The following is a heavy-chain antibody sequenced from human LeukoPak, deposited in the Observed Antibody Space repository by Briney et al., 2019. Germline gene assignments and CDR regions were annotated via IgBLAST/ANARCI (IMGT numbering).Heavy chain of an antibody. CDR3: ARRAVVIRVILVGFHKEAFYFDS. Sequence: GGSLRLSCAVSGITLSNYGMSWVRQAPGKGLEWVAGISDSGGSTNYADSVKGRFTISRDNPNNTLYLQMNSLRAEDTAVYFCARRAVVIRVILVGFHKEAFYFDSWGQGALVTVSS. J-gene: IGHJ4*02. D-gene: IGHD3-22*01. CDR2: ISDSGGST. V-gene: IGHV3-23*01. CDR1: GITLSNYG.